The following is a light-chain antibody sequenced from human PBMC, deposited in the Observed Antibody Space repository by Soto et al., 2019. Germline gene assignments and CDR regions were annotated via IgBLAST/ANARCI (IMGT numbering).Light chain of an antibody. J-gene: IGLJ1*01. V-gene: IGLV2-14*01. Sequence: QSALTQPASVSGSPGQSITISCTGTSSDVGGYNYVSWYQQYPGKAPKLIIYEVTNRPSGVSNRFSGSKSGNTASLTISGLQAEDEADYYCSSYTSSSPYVFGTGTKLTVL. CDR1: SSDVGGYNY. CDR2: EVT. CDR3: SSYTSSSPYV.